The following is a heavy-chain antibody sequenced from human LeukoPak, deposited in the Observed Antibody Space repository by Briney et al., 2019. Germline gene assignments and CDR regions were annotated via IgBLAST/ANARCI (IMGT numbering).Heavy chain of an antibody. D-gene: IGHD5-12*01. CDR1: GGSFSGYY. V-gene: IGHV4-34*01. J-gene: IGHJ4*02. CDR2: INHSGST. Sequence: HSETLSLTCALYGGSFSGYYWSWIRQPPGKGLEWIGEINHSGSTKYNTSLKSRVTISVDTSKNQFSLKLSSVTAADTAVYYCARRGGYDWRYYFDYWGQGTLVTVSS. CDR3: ARRGGYDWRYYFDY.